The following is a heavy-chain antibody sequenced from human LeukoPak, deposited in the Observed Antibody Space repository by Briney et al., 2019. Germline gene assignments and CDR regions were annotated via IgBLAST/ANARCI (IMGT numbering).Heavy chain of an antibody. Sequence: ASVKVSCKASGYTFTSYGIGRVRQAPGQGLEWMGWISAYNGNTNYAQKLQGRVTMTTDTSTSTAYMNLRSLRSDDTAVYYCAREVPYDSSFYYQPFDYWGQGTLVTVSS. V-gene: IGHV1-18*01. CDR1: GYTFTSYG. CDR2: ISAYNGNT. J-gene: IGHJ4*02. D-gene: IGHD3-22*01. CDR3: AREVPYDSSFYYQPFDY.